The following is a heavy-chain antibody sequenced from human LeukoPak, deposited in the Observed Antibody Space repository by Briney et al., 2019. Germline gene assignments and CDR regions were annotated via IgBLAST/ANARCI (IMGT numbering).Heavy chain of an antibody. CDR1: GFTFSSYA. Sequence: GGSLRLSCAASGFTFSSYAMHWVRQAPGKGLEWVAVISYDGSNKYYADSVKGRFTISRDNSRNTLYLEMNSLRAEDTAVYYCARGADGSYSSGSYSSHYGMDVWGQGTTVTVSS. V-gene: IGHV3-30-3*01. D-gene: IGHD6-19*01. CDR3: ARGADGSYSSGSYSSHYGMDV. CDR2: ISYDGSNK. J-gene: IGHJ6*02.